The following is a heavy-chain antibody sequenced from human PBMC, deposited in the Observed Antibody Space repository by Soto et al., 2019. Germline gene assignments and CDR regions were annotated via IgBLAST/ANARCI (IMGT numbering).Heavy chain of an antibody. D-gene: IGHD5-18*01. V-gene: IGHV1-24*01. CDR2: FDPEDGET. Sequence: QVQLVQSGAEVKKPGASVKVSCKVSGYTLTELSMHCVRQAPGKWLEWMGGFDPEDGETIYAQKFQGRVTITQDTYTHTAYLDLSSMRSEHTAVYYCAADRDRDIGSSYGYGGMVCLRKGTTVTVSS. J-gene: IGHJ6*04. CDR1: GYTLTELS. CDR3: AADRDRDIGSSYGYGGMVC.